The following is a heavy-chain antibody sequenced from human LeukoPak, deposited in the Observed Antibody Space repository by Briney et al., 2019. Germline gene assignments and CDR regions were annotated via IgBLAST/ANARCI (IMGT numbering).Heavy chain of an antibody. CDR1: GFTFSSSW. V-gene: IGHV3-74*01. J-gene: IGHJ4*02. CDR3: ARGAIAPDN. CDR2: LNTDGSNT. D-gene: IGHD2-21*01. Sequence: PGGSLRLSCVASGFTFSSSWIHWVRQVPGKGLVLVSRLNTDGSNTAYADSVEGRFTLSSDNAKNTVYLQMNSLGAEDTGVYYCARGAIAPDNWGQGTLVIVSS.